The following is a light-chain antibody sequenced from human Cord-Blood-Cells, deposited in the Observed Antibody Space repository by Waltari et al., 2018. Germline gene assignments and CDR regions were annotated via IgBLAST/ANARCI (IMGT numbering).Light chain of an antibody. V-gene: IGLV2-23*01. CDR1: LLSVGSYNL. CDR3: CSYAGSSTV. J-gene: IGLJ3*02. CDR2: EGS. Sequence: SCTVPLLSVGSYNLVSWYQQHPGKAPKLMIYEGSKRPSGVSNRFSGSKSGNTASLTISGLQAEDEADYYCCSYAGSSTVFGGGTKLTVL.